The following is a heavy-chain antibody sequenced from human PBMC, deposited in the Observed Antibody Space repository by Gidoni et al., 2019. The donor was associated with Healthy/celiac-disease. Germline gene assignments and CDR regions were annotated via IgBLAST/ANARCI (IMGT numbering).Heavy chain of an antibody. Sequence: EVQLVESGGGLVQPGGSLRLSCAASGFPFSSYSMNWVRQAPGKGLEWVSYISSSSSTIYYADSVKGRFTISRDNAKNSLYLQMNSLRDEDTAVYYCARGFNYYDSSPTSDYWGQGTLVTVSS. J-gene: IGHJ4*02. D-gene: IGHD3-22*01. CDR3: ARGFNYYDSSPTSDY. V-gene: IGHV3-48*02. CDR2: ISSSSSTI. CDR1: GFPFSSYS.